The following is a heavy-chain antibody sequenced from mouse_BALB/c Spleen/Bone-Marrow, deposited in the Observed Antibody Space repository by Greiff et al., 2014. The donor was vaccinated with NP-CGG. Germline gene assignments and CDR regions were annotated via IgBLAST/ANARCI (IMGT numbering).Heavy chain of an antibody. J-gene: IGHJ1*01. CDR2: INPSTGYT. V-gene: IGHV1-7*01. CDR1: GYTFTSYW. Sequence: QVQLQQSGAELAKPGASVKMSCKASGYTFTSYWMHWVKQRPGQGLEWIGYINPSTGYTEYNQKFKDKATLTADKSSSTAYMQLSSLTSEASAVYYCTRGFTSYCYFDVWGAGTTVTVSS. CDR3: TRGFTSYCYFDV.